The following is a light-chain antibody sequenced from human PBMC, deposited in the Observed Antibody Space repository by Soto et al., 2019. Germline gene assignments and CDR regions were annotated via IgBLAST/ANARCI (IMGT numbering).Light chain of an antibody. Sequence: QSALTQPASVSGSPGQSITISCTGTSSDVGGYNYVSWYQQHPGKAPKVMIYEVSNRPSGVSNRFSGSKSGNTASLTISGLQAEDEADYYCGSYTSINTGVFGTGTKVIVL. CDR2: EVS. CDR1: SSDVGGYNY. V-gene: IGLV2-14*01. CDR3: GSYTSINTGV. J-gene: IGLJ1*01.